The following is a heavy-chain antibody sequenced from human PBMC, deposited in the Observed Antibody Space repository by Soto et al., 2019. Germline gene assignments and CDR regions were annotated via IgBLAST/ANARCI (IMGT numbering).Heavy chain of an antibody. Sequence: SETLSLTCAVYGGSFGGYYWSWIRQPPGKGLERIGEINHSGSTNYNPSLKSRVTISVDTSKNQFSLKLSSVTAADTAVYYCARVERYFDWLLDYWGQGTLVTVSS. V-gene: IGHV4-34*01. CDR1: GGSFGGYY. D-gene: IGHD3-9*01. CDR2: INHSGST. J-gene: IGHJ4*02. CDR3: ARVERYFDWLLDY.